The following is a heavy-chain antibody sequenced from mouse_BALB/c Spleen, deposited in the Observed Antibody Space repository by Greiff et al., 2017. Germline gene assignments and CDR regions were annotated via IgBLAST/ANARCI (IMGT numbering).Heavy chain of an antibody. Sequence: VQLQQPGAELVKPGASVKLSCKASGYTFTSYWMHWVKQRPGQGLEWIGEIDPSDSYTNYNQKFKGKATLTVDKSSSTAYMQLSSLTSEDSAVYYCARGPDGPGGAMDYWGQGTSVTVSS. CDR1: GYTFTSYW. J-gene: IGHJ4*01. D-gene: IGHD2-3*01. V-gene: IGHV1-69*02. CDR3: ARGPDGPGGAMDY. CDR2: IDPSDSYT.